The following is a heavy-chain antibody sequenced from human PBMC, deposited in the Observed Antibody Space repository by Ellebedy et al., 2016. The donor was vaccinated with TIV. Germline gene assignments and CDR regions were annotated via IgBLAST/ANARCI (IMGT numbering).Heavy chain of an antibody. CDR2: ISSSSSYI. J-gene: IGHJ3*02. CDR1: GFTFSASG. V-gene: IGHV3-21*01. Sequence: PGGSLRLSCAASGFTFSASGMNWVRQAPGRGLEWVSTISSSSSYIYYADSVKGRFTISRDNVKNSLYLQMNSLRAEDTAVYYCARGADTTMVWGALDIWGQGTVVTVSS. D-gene: IGHD5-18*01. CDR3: ARGADTTMVWGALDI.